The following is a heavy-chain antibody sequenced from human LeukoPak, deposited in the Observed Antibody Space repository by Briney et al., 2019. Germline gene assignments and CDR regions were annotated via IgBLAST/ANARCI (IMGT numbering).Heavy chain of an antibody. J-gene: IGHJ5*02. CDR2: ISSSSSYI. Sequence: PGGSLRLSCAAPGFTSSSYSMNWVRQAPGKGLEWVSSISSSSSYIYYADSVKGRFTISRDNAKNSLYLQMNSLRAEDTAVYYCARDRGSGWYVNWFDPWGQGTLVTVSS. V-gene: IGHV3-21*01. CDR3: ARDRGSGWYVNWFDP. D-gene: IGHD6-19*01. CDR1: GFTSSSYS.